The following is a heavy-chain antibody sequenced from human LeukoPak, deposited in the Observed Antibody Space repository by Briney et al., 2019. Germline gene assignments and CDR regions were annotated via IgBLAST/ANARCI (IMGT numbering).Heavy chain of an antibody. CDR3: AKDMGSSGWYRLDY. CDR1: GFTFDDYA. CDR2: ISWNSGSI. Sequence: GGSLRLSCAASGFTFDDYAMHWVRQAPGKGLEWVSGISWNSGSIGCADSVKGRFTISRDNAKNSLYLQMNSLRAEDTALYYCAKDMGSSGWYRLDYWGQGTLVTVSS. J-gene: IGHJ4*02. D-gene: IGHD6-19*01. V-gene: IGHV3-9*01.